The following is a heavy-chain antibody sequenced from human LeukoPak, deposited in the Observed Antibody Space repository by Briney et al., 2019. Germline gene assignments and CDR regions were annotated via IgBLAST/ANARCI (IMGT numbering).Heavy chain of an antibody. CDR3: AKVNEYYDYVWGSYRDYYMDV. D-gene: IGHD3-16*02. Sequence: GGSLRLSCAASGFTFSSYSMNWVRQAPGKGLEWVAFIRYDGSNKYYADSVKGRFTISRDNSKNTLYLQMNSLRAEDTAVYYCAKVNEYYDYVWGSYRDYYMDVWGKGTTVTISS. CDR2: IRYDGSNK. V-gene: IGHV3-30*02. CDR1: GFTFSSYS. J-gene: IGHJ6*03.